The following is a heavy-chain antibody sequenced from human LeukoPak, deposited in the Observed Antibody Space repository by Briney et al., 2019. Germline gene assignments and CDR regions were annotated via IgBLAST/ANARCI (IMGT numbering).Heavy chain of an antibody. Sequence: SVKVSCKASGGTFSSYAISWVRQAPGQGLEWMGRIIPIFGTANYAQKFQGRVTITTDESTNTAYMELSSLRSEDTAVYYCSRDPIAAAGNFDYWGQGTLVTVSS. D-gene: IGHD6-13*01. CDR3: SRDPIAAAGNFDY. CDR1: GGTFSSYA. CDR2: IIPIFGTA. V-gene: IGHV1-69*05. J-gene: IGHJ4*02.